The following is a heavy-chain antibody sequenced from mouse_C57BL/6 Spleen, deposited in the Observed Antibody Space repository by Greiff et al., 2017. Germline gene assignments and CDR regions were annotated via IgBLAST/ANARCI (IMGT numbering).Heavy chain of an antibody. CDR3: ARDSDTTVVGPFDY. J-gene: IGHJ2*01. V-gene: IGHV5-4*01. D-gene: IGHD1-1*01. Sequence: DVHLVESGGGLVKPGGSLKLSCAASGFTFSSYAMSWVRQTPEKRLEWVATISDGGSYTYYPDNVKGRFTISRDNAKNNLYLQMSHLKSEDTAMYYCARDSDTTVVGPFDYWGQGTTLTVSS. CDR1: GFTFSSYA. CDR2: ISDGGSYT.